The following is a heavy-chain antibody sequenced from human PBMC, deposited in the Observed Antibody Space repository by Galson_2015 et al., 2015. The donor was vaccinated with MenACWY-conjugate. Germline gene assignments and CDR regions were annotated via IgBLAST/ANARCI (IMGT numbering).Heavy chain of an antibody. CDR2: IDPGNSDT. J-gene: IGHJ4*02. CDR1: GYIFTIYW. Sequence: QSGAEVKKPGESLRISCQTSGYIFTIYWINRVRQMPGKGLEWMGRIDPGNSDTNYSPSFQGHVTISVDKSITTGYLQWSSLEASDTAMYYCVSYYYHSSGYPFEYWGQGTLVTVSS. V-gene: IGHV5-10-1*01. CDR3: VSYYYHSSGYPFEY. D-gene: IGHD3-22*01.